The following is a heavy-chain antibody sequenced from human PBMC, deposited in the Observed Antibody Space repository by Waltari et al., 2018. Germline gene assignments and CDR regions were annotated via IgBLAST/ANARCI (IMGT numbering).Heavy chain of an antibody. D-gene: IGHD3-10*01. V-gene: IGHV4-61*02. J-gene: IGHJ3*02. CDR1: GGSISSGSYY. Sequence: QVQLQESGPGLVKPSQTLSLTCTVSGGSISSGSYYWSWIRQPAGKGLEWIGRIYTSGGTNYNPSLKSRVTISVDTSKNQFSLKLSSVTAADTAVYYCARRGPTWAFDIWGQGTMVTVSS. CDR2: IYTSGGT. CDR3: ARRGPTWAFDI.